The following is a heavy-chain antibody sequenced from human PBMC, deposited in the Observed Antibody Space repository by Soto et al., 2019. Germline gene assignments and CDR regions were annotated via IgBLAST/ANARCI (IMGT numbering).Heavy chain of an antibody. J-gene: IGHJ4*02. V-gene: IGHV3-74*01. CDR1: GFTFSNYW. CDR3: GREGWGMSLGY. Sequence: EVQLVESGGGLVRPGGSLRLSCAASGFTFSNYWIPPPPPPPPPGLVWVSRINPDENSMGYADSVKGRFTISRDNAENTLYLQMHSLRAEDSAVYYCGREGWGMSLGYWGQGTLVTVSS. D-gene: IGHD7-27*01. CDR2: INPDENSM.